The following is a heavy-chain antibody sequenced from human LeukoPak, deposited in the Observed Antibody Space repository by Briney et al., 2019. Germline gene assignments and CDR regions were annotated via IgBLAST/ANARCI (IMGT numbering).Heavy chain of an antibody. CDR1: GGSFSGYW. Sequence: MTSETLSLTCAVYGGSFSGYWWNWIRQPPGKGLEWIGEINHSGSTYYNPSLKSRVTISVDTSKNQFSLKLSSVTAADTAVYYCARDPIVGAPYYYYYMDVWGKGTTVTISS. D-gene: IGHD1-26*01. V-gene: IGHV4-34*01. CDR2: INHSGST. J-gene: IGHJ6*03. CDR3: ARDPIVGAPYYYYYMDV.